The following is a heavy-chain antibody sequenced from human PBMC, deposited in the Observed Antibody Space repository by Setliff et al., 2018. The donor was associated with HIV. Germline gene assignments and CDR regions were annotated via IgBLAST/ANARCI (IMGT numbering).Heavy chain of an antibody. Sequence: ASVKVSCKASGYTFSEYAIHWVRQAPGQRLEWMGRIDTDNGYRRYSPKLQGRVTITKDTSANTAYMELRGLRSEDTAVYYCARWCAAAGCYPAIYHFDSWGQGTLVNVS. CDR1: GYTFSEYA. D-gene: IGHD2-2*01. CDR2: IDTDNGYR. CDR3: ARWCAAAGCYPAIYHFDS. J-gene: IGHJ4*02. V-gene: IGHV1-3*04.